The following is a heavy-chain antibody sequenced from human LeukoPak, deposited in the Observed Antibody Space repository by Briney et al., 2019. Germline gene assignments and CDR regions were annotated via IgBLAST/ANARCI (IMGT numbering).Heavy chain of an antibody. J-gene: IGHJ4*02. CDR3: ARRYDNSEYYTY. V-gene: IGHV5-51*01. CDR1: GYTFTNYW. D-gene: IGHD3-22*01. Sequence: GESLQISFQGSGYTFTNYWIGWVRPMPGKGLEWMGIIYPGDSDTRYSPSFQGQVTISADKSISTANLQLSSRKASDTAMYYCARRYDNSEYYTYWCQGNLVTVSA. CDR2: IYPGDSDT.